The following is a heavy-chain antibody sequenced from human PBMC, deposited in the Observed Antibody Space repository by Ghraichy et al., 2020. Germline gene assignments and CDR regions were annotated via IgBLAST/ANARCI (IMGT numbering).Heavy chain of an antibody. CDR2: ISSSSSTI. Sequence: GGSLRLSCAASGFTFSSYSMNWVRQAPGKGLEWVSYISSSSSTIYYADSVKGRFTISRDNAKNSLYLQMNSLRDEDTAVYYCAREYGGYQAFSPYSYGTFDYWGKGTLVTVSS. J-gene: IGHJ4*02. CDR1: GFTFSSYS. V-gene: IGHV3-48*02. D-gene: IGHD5-18*01. CDR3: AREYGGYQAFSPYSYGTFDY.